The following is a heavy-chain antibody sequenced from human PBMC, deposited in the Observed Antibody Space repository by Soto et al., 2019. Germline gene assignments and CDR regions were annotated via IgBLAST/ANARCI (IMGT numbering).Heavy chain of an antibody. D-gene: IGHD3-22*01. J-gene: IGHJ4*02. CDR2: ISSNGGST. CDR1: GFTFSSYA. Sequence: PGGSLRLSCSASGFTFSSYAMHWVRQAPGKGLEYVSAISSNGGSTYYGDSVKGRFTISRDNSKNTLYLQMSSLRAEDTAVYYCVATLDYYYDSSGYYPSPYFDHWGQGTLVTVSS. V-gene: IGHV3-64D*06. CDR3: VATLDYYYDSSGYYPSPYFDH.